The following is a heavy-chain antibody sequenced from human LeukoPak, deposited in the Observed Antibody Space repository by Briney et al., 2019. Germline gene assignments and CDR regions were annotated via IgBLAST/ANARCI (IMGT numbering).Heavy chain of an antibody. Sequence: GGSLRLSCAASGFTFSTYVMNWVRQAPGKGLEWVSTISDSGGSTYYADSVKGRFTISRENSQSTLYLQMNSLRAEDTAVYYCARDFGGFEGYWGQGTLVTVSS. CDR2: ISDSGGST. CDR1: GFTFSTYV. D-gene: IGHD4-23*01. V-gene: IGHV3-23*01. CDR3: ARDFGGFEGY. J-gene: IGHJ4*02.